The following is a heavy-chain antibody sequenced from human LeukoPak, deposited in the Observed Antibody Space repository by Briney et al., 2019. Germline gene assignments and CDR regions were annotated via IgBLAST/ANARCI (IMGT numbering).Heavy chain of an antibody. CDR2: LYSDGTT. CDR1: RFTISSNY. CDR3: ARLYDRSAYGAFDI. D-gene: IGHD3-22*01. J-gene: IGHJ3*02. Sequence: PGGSLRLSCAASRFTISSNYMGWVRQAPGKGLEWVSVLYSDGTTYYPDSVKGRFTISRDNSQNTLYLQLDSLRAEDTAVYYCARLYDRSAYGAFDIWGQGTMVAVSS. V-gene: IGHV3-66*02.